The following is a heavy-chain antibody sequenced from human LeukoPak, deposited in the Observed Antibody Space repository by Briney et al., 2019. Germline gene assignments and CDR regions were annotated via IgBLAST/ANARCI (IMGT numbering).Heavy chain of an antibody. CDR2: ISSSGSTI. D-gene: IGHD6-13*01. V-gene: IGHV3-11*01. CDR3: AREAVPLAPYYYYYYMDV. CDR1: GFTSSDYY. Sequence: GGSLRLSCAVSGFTSSDYYKRWILQAPGKGLEWVSYISSSGSTIYYADSVKGRFTISRDNAKNSLYLQMISLRAEDTAVYYCAREAVPLAPYYYYYYMDVWCKGTTVTVSS. J-gene: IGHJ6*03.